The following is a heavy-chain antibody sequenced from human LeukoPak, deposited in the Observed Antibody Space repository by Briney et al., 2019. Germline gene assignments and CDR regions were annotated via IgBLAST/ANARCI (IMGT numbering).Heavy chain of an antibody. Sequence: GGSLRLSCVVSGFTFSSYRMNWVRQGPGQGLDRVGTISPDGRDKYYIDYAKGGFTISRDNAKTSLYLQINILRADDTALYCCARGIVVVVGASDHFDYRVQGTLITVPS. V-gene: IGHV3-7*01. D-gene: IGHD2-15*01. J-gene: IGHJ4*02. CDR3: ARGIVVVVGASDHFDY. CDR2: ISPDGRDK. CDR1: GFTFSSYR.